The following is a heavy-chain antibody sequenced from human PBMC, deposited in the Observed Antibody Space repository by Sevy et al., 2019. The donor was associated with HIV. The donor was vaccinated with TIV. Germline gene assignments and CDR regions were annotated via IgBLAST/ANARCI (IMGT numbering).Heavy chain of an antibody. V-gene: IGHV1-2*02. D-gene: IGHD5-12*01. Sequence: ASVKFSCKASGYTFTAYYMHWVRQAPGQGLEWMGWINPNSGDTNYAQKFQGRVTMTRDTSISTAYMELSRLRSDDTAVYYCARDRGGGYSFAYWGQGTLVTVSS. J-gene: IGHJ4*02. CDR1: GYTFTAYY. CDR3: ARDRGGGYSFAY. CDR2: INPNSGDT.